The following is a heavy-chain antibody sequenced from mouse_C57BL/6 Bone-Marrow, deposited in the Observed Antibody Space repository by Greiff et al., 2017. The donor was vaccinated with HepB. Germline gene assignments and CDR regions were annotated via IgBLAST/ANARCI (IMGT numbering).Heavy chain of an antibody. CDR2: IRNKANGYTT. CDR1: GFTFTDYY. V-gene: IGHV7-3*01. D-gene: IGHD1-1*01. CDR3: ARYYYGSSYGYFDV. Sequence: EVQLVESGGGLVQPGGSLSLSCEASGFTFTDYYMSWVRQPPGKALEWLGFIRNKANGYTTEYSASVKGRFTISRDNSQSILYLQMNALRAEDSATYYCARYYYGSSYGYFDVWGTGTTVTVSS. J-gene: IGHJ1*03.